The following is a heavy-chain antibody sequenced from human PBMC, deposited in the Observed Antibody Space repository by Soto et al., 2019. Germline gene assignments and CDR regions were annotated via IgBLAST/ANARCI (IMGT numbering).Heavy chain of an antibody. Sequence: PGGSLRLPCAASGFAFSTYSMNWVRQAPGKGLEWLSYISSSSNTITYADSVRGRFTVSRDNAKNSLYLQMNSLRDEDTAVYYCARVGVVVANSPPSHYTALDFWGQGTTVTVSS. D-gene: IGHD2-15*01. CDR2: ISSSSNTI. J-gene: IGHJ6*02. V-gene: IGHV3-48*02. CDR1: GFAFSTYS. CDR3: ARVGVVVANSPPSHYTALDF.